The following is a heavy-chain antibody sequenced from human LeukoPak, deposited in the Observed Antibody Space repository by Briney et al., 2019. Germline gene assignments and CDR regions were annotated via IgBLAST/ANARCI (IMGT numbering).Heavy chain of an antibody. Sequence: SETLSLTCTVSGGSISSRSCYWGWIRQPPGKGLEWIGYVYYSATTNYKPSLNYNPSLKSRVTISLDTSKSQFSLKLTSVTAADTAMYYCATGRVSYGSEYWGPGTLVAVSS. CDR3: ATGRVSYGSEY. D-gene: IGHD3-10*01. V-gene: IGHV4-61*05. J-gene: IGHJ4*02. CDR1: GGSISSRSCY. CDR2: VYYSATTNYKPSL.